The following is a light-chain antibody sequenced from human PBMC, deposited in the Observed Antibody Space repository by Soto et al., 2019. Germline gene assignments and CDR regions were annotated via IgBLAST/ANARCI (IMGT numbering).Light chain of an antibody. V-gene: IGLV1-40*01. J-gene: IGLJ2*01. Sequence: QSVLTQPPSVSGAPGQTITMSCTGSGSNVGASYDVHWYQVLPGAGPRLLIYKNNNRPSGVPDRFSGSKSGTSASLAITGLRAEDEADYHCISYTRSGTVVFGGGTKVTVL. CDR2: KNN. CDR3: ISYTRSGTVV. CDR1: GSNVGASYD.